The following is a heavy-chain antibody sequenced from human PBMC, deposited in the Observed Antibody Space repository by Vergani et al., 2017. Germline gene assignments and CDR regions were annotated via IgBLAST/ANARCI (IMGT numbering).Heavy chain of an antibody. CDR1: GFTFSSYG. J-gene: IGHJ6*02. CDR2: IWYDGSNK. V-gene: IGHV3-33*01. CDR3: ARDLLQSKGMDV. Sequence: QVQLVESGGGVVQPGRSLRLSCAASGFTFSSYGMHWVRQAPGKGLEWVAVIWYDGSNKYYADSVKGRFTISRDNSKNTLYLQMNSLRAEDTAVYYCARDLLQSKGMDVWGQGTTVTVSS. D-gene: IGHD2-15*01.